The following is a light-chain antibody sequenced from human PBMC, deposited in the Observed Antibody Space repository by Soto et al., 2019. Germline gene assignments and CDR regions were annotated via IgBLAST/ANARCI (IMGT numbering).Light chain of an antibody. V-gene: IGKV1-5*01. CDR1: QSINRW. J-gene: IGKJ5*01. CDR3: QQFHSFPIT. CDR2: DAS. Sequence: DIQMSQSPSTLSASAGDRVTITCRASQSINRWLAWYQQKPGKAPKLLINDASSLESGVPSRFSGSGSGTEFTLTISSLQPDDFATYYCQQFHSFPITFGQGTRLEIK.